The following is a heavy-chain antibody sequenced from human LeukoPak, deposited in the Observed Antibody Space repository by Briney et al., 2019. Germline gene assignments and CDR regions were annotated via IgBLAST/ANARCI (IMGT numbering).Heavy chain of an antibody. V-gene: IGHV3-7*01. CDR3: AREVTASSFDI. D-gene: IGHD2-21*02. J-gene: IGHJ3*02. Sequence: GGSLRLSCAASGFSFSDYWMSWVRQAPGRGLEWVGNINQDGSQNSSVDSVKGRFTISRDNAKNSLYLQMNSLGAEDTALYYCAREVTASSFDILGQGTMVTVSS. CDR2: INQDGSQN. CDR1: GFSFSDYW.